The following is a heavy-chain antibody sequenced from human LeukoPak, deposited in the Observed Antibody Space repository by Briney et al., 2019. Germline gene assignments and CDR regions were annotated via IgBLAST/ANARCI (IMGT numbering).Heavy chain of an antibody. D-gene: IGHD3-3*02. Sequence: GGSLRLSCDASGFTFSRFAMHWVRQAPGKGLEWVAVISHDGSDKYSADSVKDRFTISRDNSKNTLFLQMNSLRGEDTAVYFCAREISPEAFDIWGPGTMVTVSS. CDR2: ISHDGSDK. CDR3: AREISPEAFDI. J-gene: IGHJ3*02. CDR1: GFTFSRFA. V-gene: IGHV3-30-3*01.